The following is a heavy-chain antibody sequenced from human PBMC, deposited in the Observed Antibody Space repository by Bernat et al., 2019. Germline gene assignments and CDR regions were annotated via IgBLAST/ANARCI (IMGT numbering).Heavy chain of an antibody. D-gene: IGHD3-3*01. Sequence: QVQLVESGGGVVQPGRSLRLSCAASGFTFSSYAMPWVRQAPGKGLEWVAVISYDGSNKYYADSVKGRFTISRDNSKNTLYLQMNSLRAEDTAVYYCARDRRHFGVDNDAFDIWGQGTMVTVSS. J-gene: IGHJ3*02. CDR1: GFTFSSYA. V-gene: IGHV3-30-3*01. CDR3: ARDRRHFGVDNDAFDI. CDR2: ISYDGSNK.